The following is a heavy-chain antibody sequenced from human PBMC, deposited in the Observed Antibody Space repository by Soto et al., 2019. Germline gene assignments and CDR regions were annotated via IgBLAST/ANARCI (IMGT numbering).Heavy chain of an antibody. CDR1: GFNFGACA. V-gene: IGHV3-49*04. J-gene: IGHJ4*02. CDR3: TRSLAIDFDS. CDR2: IRRMAYGGTT. Sequence: GGSLRLSCSASGFNFGACAMSWVRQAPGKGLEWVGFIRRMAYGGTTDYAASVKGRFSISRDDSKSIVYLQMNSLEIEDTAVYYCTRSLAIDFDSWGQGTLVTVSS.